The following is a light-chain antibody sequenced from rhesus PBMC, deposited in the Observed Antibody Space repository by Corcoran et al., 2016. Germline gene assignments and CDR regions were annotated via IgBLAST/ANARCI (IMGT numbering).Light chain of an antibody. V-gene: IGKV1S12*01. J-gene: IGKJ2*01. CDR3: QHYYDNPYI. CDR1: QNIYST. CDR2: AAS. Sequence: DIQMTQSPSALSASVGDRVTISCRASQNIYSTLAWYQQKPGKAPKLLIYAASTLQPGIPPRFSGRGSWTDFTLTINSLKPGDSATYYCQHYYDNPYIFGQGTRVEIK.